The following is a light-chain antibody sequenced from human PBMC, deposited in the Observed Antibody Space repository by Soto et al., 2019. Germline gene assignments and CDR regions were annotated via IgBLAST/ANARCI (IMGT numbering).Light chain of an antibody. CDR3: QQRSNWPRT. Sequence: EIVLTQSPATLSLSPGERATLSCRASQSVSSYLAWYQQKPGQAPRLLIYDASNRATGIQARFSGSGSGTVFTLTISSLEPEDFAVYYCQQRSNWPRTFGQGTKVEIK. CDR1: QSVSSY. V-gene: IGKV3-11*01. J-gene: IGKJ1*01. CDR2: DAS.